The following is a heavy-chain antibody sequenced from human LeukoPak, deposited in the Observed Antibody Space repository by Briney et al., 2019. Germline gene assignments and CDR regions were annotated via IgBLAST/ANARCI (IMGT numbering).Heavy chain of an antibody. CDR2: IYYSGST. D-gene: IGHD5-18*01. Sequence: SETLSLTCTVSGGSISSSSCYWGWIRQPPGKGLEWIGSIYYSGSTYYNPSLKGRVTISADTSKNQFSVRLNSVTAADTAVYYCARQGVEYSYDIRDAFDIWGQGTMVAVSS. V-gene: IGHV4-39*01. CDR1: GGSISSSSCY. CDR3: ARQGVEYSYDIRDAFDI. J-gene: IGHJ3*02.